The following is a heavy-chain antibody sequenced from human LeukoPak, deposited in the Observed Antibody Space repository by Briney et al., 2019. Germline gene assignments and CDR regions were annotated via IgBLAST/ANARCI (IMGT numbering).Heavy chain of an antibody. D-gene: IGHD2-2*01. J-gene: IGHJ4*02. V-gene: IGHV3-74*01. Sequence: GGSLRLSCAASGFTFSSYWMHWVRQAPGKGLVWVSRINNDGSSTNYVDSVRGRFTISRDNAKNTLYLQMNSLRAEDTAVYYCARVLGGYCSGTTCTLDYWGQGTLVTVSS. CDR2: INNDGSST. CDR1: GFTFSSYW. CDR3: ARVLGGYCSGTTCTLDY.